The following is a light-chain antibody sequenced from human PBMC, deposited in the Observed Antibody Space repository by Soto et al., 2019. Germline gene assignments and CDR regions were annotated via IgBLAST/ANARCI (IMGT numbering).Light chain of an antibody. V-gene: IGKV1-5*03. J-gene: IGKJ2*03. CDR2: LAS. CDR3: QQYNSQSYYS. Sequence: DIQMTQFPSTLSASVGDQVTITCRASQNIQSFLAWYQQKPGKATKRLIYLASRLEGGVPSRFSGSGSGTEFALTINSPQRDDFAIYFCQQYNSQSYYSFGQGTKLEVK. CDR1: QNIQSF.